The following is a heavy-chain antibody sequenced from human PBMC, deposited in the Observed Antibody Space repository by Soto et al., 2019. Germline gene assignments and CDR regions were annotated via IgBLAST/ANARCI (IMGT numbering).Heavy chain of an antibody. V-gene: IGHV4-59*01. Sequence: SETLSLTFTVSGGSISSYYRSWIRQPPGKGLEWIGYIYYSGSTNYNPSLKSRVTISVDTSKNQFSLKLRSLRSDDKAVYYCARGGEGITGTDNWFDPWRQGTLVTVSS. CDR1: GGSISSYY. D-gene: IGHD1-20*01. CDR3: ARGGEGITGTDNWFDP. J-gene: IGHJ5*02. CDR2: IYYSGST.